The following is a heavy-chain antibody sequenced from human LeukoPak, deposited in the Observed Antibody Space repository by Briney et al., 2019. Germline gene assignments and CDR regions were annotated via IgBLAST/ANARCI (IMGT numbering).Heavy chain of an antibody. J-gene: IGHJ3*02. CDR2: ASYSGST. Sequence: SETLSLTCTVSGGAISNTSYYWGWIRQPPGNGLEWIGSASYSGSTYYNPSLESRVIISVDTSKNQFSLRLSSVTAADTAVYYCARGDSHYYDSSGYYLIHAFDIWGQGTMVTVSS. CDR3: ARGDSHYYDSSGYYLIHAFDI. D-gene: IGHD3-22*01. CDR1: GGAISNTSYY. V-gene: IGHV4-39*07.